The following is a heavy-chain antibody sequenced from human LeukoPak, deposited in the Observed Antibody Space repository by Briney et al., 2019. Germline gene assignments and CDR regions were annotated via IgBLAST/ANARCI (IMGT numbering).Heavy chain of an antibody. J-gene: IGHJ4*02. CDR3: ARSYRAHQTFYSSHFFDY. Sequence: SETLSLTCAVYGGSFSGYYWNWIRQPLAKGLEWIGEINHFGRTKYNPSLKSRVTISGDTSKNQFSLKINSLTAADTAVYYCARSYRAHQTFYSSHFFDYWGQGTLVTVSS. CDR1: GGSFSGYY. D-gene: IGHD5-18*01. V-gene: IGHV4-34*01. CDR2: INHFGRT.